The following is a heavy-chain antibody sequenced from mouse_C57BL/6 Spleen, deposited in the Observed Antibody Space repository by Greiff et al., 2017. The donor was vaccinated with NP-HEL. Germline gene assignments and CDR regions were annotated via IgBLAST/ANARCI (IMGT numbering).Heavy chain of an antibody. CDR1: GFTFSSYA. V-gene: IGHV5-4*01. Sequence: EVHLVESGGGLVKPGGSLKLSCAASGFTFSSYAMSWVRQTPEKRLEWVATISDGGSYTYYPDNVKGRFTISRDNATNNLYLQMSHLKSEDTAMYYCARDLKGLAYWGQGTLVTVSA. CDR2: ISDGGSYT. CDR3: ARDLKGLAY. J-gene: IGHJ3*01.